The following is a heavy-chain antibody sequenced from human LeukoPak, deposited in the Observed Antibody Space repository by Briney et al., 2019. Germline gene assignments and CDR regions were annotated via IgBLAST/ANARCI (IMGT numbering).Heavy chain of an antibody. Sequence: GGSLRLSCAASGFTFSDYYMSWIRQAPGKGLEWVSYISSSSSTIYYADSVKGRFTISRDNAKNSLYLQMNSLRAEDTAVYYCARAPHYYDSSGYNYFDYWGQGTLVTVSS. D-gene: IGHD3-22*01. J-gene: IGHJ4*02. CDR3: ARAPHYYDSSGYNYFDY. V-gene: IGHV3-11*04. CDR2: ISSSSSTI. CDR1: GFTFSDYY.